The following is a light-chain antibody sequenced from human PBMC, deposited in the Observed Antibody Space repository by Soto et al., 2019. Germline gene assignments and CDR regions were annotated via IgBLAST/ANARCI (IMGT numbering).Light chain of an antibody. CDR2: QDS. Sequence: SYELTQSPSVSVSPGQTASITCSGHKLGDKYACWYQQKPGQSPVLVIYQDSKRPSGIPGRFSGSNSGNTATLTISGTQAMDEADYYCQGWDSSTGVFGGGTTLTVL. CDR3: QGWDSSTGV. J-gene: IGLJ2*01. CDR1: KLGDKY. V-gene: IGLV3-1*01.